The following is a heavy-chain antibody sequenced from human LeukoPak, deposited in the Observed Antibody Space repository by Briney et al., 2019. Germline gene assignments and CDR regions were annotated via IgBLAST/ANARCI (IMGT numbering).Heavy chain of an antibody. Sequence: GGSLRLSCAASGFTVSSKYMSWVRQAPGKGLEWVSVIYSGGNTYYADSVKGRFTISRDNSKNTLYLQMNSLRAEDTAIYYCAKESTVTHYYFDYWGQGTLVTVSS. V-gene: IGHV3-66*01. CDR1: GFTVSSKY. CDR3: AKESTVTHYYFDY. D-gene: IGHD4-17*01. J-gene: IGHJ4*02. CDR2: IYSGGNT.